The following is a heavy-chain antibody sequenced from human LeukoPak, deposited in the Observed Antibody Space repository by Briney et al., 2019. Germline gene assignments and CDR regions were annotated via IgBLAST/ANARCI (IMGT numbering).Heavy chain of an antibody. CDR1: GGSISSYY. J-gene: IGHJ1*01. CDR3: ARVRGDFETD. CDR2: RYYSGST. D-gene: IGHD3-16*01. V-gene: IGHV4-59*01. Sequence: SETLSLTCSVSGGSISSYYWTWIRPPPGKGLEWIGYRYYSGSTTYHPSLKSRVTISVDTSKSQFSLKLISVTAADTAIYYCARVRGDFETDWGQGTLVSVSS.